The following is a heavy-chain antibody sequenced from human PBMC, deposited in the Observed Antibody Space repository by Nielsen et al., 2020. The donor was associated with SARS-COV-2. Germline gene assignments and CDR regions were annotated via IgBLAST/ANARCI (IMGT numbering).Heavy chain of an antibody. CDR2: IYSGGST. Sequence: GESLKISCAASGFTVSSNYMSWVRQAPGKGLEWVSVIYSGGSTYYADSVKGRFTISRDNSKNTLYLQMNSLRAEDTAVYYCARERLPSTVSWDHYYYYGMDVWGQGTTVTVSS. CDR1: GFTVSSNY. V-gene: IGHV3-53*01. J-gene: IGHJ6*02. CDR3: ARERLPSTVSWDHYYYYGMDV. D-gene: IGHD5/OR15-5a*01.